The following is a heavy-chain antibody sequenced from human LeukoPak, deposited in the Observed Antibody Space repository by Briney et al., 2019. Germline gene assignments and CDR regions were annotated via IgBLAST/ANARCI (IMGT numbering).Heavy chain of an antibody. J-gene: IGHJ4*02. Sequence: GASVKVSCKASGYTFTSYAMHWVRQAPGQRLEWMGWINAGNGNTKYSQKFQGRVTITRDTSASTAYMELSSLRSEDTAVYYCARDHNTMVRGVIDSSIDYWGQGTLVTVSS. D-gene: IGHD3-10*01. CDR2: INAGNGNT. CDR1: GYTFTSYA. CDR3: ARDHNTMVRGVIDSSIDY. V-gene: IGHV1-3*01.